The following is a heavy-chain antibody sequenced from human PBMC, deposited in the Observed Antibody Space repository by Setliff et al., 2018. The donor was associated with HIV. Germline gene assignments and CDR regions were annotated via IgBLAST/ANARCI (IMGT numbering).Heavy chain of an antibody. CDR2: VSGRGSDK. CDR1: GFTFSSYA. V-gene: IGHV3-23*01. Sequence: PGGSLRLSCRASGFTFSSYAMTWVRQAPGKGLEWVSSVSGRGSDKYYADSVKGRFIISRDNSRNTLYLQMTGLRADDTAVYYCATPPTFYYDDTGLGYFAYWGQGALVTVSS. J-gene: IGHJ4*02. D-gene: IGHD3-22*01. CDR3: ATPPTFYYDDTGLGYFAY.